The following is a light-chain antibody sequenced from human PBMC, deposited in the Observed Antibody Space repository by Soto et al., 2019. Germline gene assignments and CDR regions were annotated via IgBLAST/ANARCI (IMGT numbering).Light chain of an antibody. J-gene: IGKJ1*01. CDR3: LLHNYYPWT. CDR1: QAIRND. V-gene: IGKV1-17*01. Sequence: DIQMTQSHSSLSASVGDRVTITCRASQAIRNDVGWYQQKPGKDPKRLIYVASRLESGVPSRFSGSGFGTEFTLTISGLQPEDFATYYCLLHNYYPWTFAQGTMVDI. CDR2: VAS.